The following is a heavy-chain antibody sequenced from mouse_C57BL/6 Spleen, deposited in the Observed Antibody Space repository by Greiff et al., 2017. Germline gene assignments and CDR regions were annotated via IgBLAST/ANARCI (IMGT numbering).Heavy chain of an antibody. V-gene: IGHV1-55*01. CDR1: GYTFTSYW. Sequence: QVQLQQPGAELVKPGASVKMSCKASGYTFTSYWITWVKQRPGQGLEWIGDLYPGSGSTNYNEKFKSKATLTVDTSSSTSYMQLSSLTSEDSAVYYCARDGGTPYYSAMDYWGQGTSVTVSS. D-gene: IGHD2-3*01. J-gene: IGHJ4*01. CDR2: LYPGSGST. CDR3: ARDGGTPYYSAMDY.